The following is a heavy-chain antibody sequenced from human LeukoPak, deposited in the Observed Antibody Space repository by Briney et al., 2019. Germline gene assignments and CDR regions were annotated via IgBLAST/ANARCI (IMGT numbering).Heavy chain of an antibody. V-gene: IGHV1-2*02. D-gene: IGHD6-6*01. CDR2: INPKSGGT. Sequence: GASVSVSYTASVYTFTFYFMHWVRQAPGQGREGRGGINPKSGGTNYLQKFQRMVSMTRDTSTSTFFMELRRLTSDDTAVYYCARDLWGSSSGGGYSGNYYYYYLDVWGKGTTVTVSS. CDR1: VYTFTFYF. CDR3: ARDLWGSSSGGGYSGNYYYYYLDV. J-gene: IGHJ6*03.